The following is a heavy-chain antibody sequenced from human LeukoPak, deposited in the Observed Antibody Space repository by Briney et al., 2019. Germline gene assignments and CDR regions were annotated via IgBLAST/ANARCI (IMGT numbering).Heavy chain of an antibody. V-gene: IGHV3-11*01. J-gene: IGHJ3*02. Sequence: PGGSLRLSCAASGFTFSDYYMSWIRQAPGKGLEWVSYISSSGSTIYYADSVKGRFTISRDNAKSSLYLQMNSLRAEDTAVYYCARDPTQQYYDSSGRAFDIWGQGTMVTVSS. CDR3: ARDPTQQYYDSSGRAFDI. CDR2: ISSSGSTI. CDR1: GFTFSDYY. D-gene: IGHD3-22*01.